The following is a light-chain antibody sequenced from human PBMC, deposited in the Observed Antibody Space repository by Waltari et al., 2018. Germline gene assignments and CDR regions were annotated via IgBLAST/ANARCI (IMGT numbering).Light chain of an antibody. CDR2: AAS. CDR3: QQSYSTRWT. Sequence: DIKMTQSPSSLSASVGDRVPITCRASQSISSYLNWYQQKPGKAPKLLIYAASSLQSGVPSRFSGSGSGTDFTLTISSLQPEDFATYYCQQSYSTRWTFGQGTKVEIK. CDR1: QSISSY. V-gene: IGKV1-39*01. J-gene: IGKJ1*01.